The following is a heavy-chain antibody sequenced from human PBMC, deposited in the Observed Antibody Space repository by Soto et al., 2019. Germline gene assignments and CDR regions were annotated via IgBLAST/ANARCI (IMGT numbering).Heavy chain of an antibody. J-gene: IGHJ4*02. CDR2: IYYSGST. CDR1: GVSISSYY. CDR3: ARVYGSGSSFTFDY. V-gene: IGHV4-59*01. Sequence: KSXETLSLTCAVSGVSISSYYWNWIRQPPGKGLEWIGYIYYSGSTNYNPSLKSRVTISVDTSKNQFSLKLTSVAAADTAVYYCARVYGSGSSFTFDYWGQGTLVTVSS. D-gene: IGHD3-10*01.